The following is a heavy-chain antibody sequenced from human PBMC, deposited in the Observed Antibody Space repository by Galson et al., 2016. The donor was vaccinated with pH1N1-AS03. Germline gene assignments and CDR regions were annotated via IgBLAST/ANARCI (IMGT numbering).Heavy chain of an antibody. CDR1: GFSFSASW. V-gene: IGHV3-7*03. D-gene: IGHD1-7*01. CDR3: AGESPLNYYLDL. CDR2: IRQDGSEK. Sequence: SLRLSCAASGFSFSASWMSWVRQAPGKGLEWVANIRQDGSEKYYVDSVEGRFTISRDNAKNSLYLQMNSLRDEDRAVYYCAGESPLNYYLDLWSRGTLVTVSS. J-gene: IGHJ2*01.